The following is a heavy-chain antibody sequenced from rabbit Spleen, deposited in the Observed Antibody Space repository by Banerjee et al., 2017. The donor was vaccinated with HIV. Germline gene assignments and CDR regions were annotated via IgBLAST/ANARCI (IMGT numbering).Heavy chain of an antibody. D-gene: IGHD8-1*01. V-gene: IGHV1S45*01. J-gene: IGHJ6*01. CDR1: GFSFSNKAV. CDR3: ARDTGSSFSSYGMDL. CDR2: IYGDTSGST. Sequence: QEQLVESGGGLVKPEGSLKLSCTASGFSFSNKAVMCWVRQAPGKGLEWIACIYGDTSGSTLYANWAKGRFTISRTSSTTVTLQMTSLTVADTATYFCARDTGSSFSSYGMDLWGPGTLVTV.